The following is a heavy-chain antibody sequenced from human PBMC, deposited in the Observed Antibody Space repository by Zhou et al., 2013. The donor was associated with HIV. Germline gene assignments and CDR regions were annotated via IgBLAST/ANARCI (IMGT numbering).Heavy chain of an antibody. J-gene: IGHJ5*02. CDR3: ARDRFVDDFWRRESNWFDP. D-gene: IGHD3-3*01. Sequence: QVQLVQSGAEVKKPGSSVKVSCKASGGTFSSYAINWVRQAPGQGLEWMGRIIPIFGTPNYAQKFQGRVTITADESTSTGYMELSSLRSEDTAMYYCARDRFVDDFWRRESNWFDPLGPGELWSPSPQ. CDR2: IIPIFGTP. CDR1: GGTFSSYA. V-gene: IGHV1-69*15.